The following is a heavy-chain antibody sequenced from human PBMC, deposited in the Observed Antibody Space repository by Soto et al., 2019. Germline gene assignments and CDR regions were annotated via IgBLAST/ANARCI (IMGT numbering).Heavy chain of an antibody. D-gene: IGHD2-2*01. CDR2: IYPGDSDT. V-gene: IGHV5-51*01. J-gene: IGHJ4*02. CDR3: VRHDFPFYCGSPSCYFFDY. CDR1: GYSFTSYW. Sequence: EVQLVQSGAEVKKPGESLKISCKGSGYSFTSYWIGWVRQMPGKGLEWMGIIYPGDSDTRYSPSFQGQVTISADKSISTAYLQWSSLKASDTAIYYCVRHDFPFYCGSPSCYFFDYWGQGTLVTVSS.